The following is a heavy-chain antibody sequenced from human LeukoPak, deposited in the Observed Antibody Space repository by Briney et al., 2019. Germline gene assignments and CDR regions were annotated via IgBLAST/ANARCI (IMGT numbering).Heavy chain of an antibody. CDR2: ISSSGDTI. CDR3: ARDLVGVTIFDY. J-gene: IGHJ4*02. Sequence: TGGSLRLSCAASGFTFSSYEMNWVRQAPGKGLEWVSYISSSGDTIYYADSVKGRFTISRDSAKNSLYLQMNSLRAEDTAVYYCARDLVGVTIFDYWGQGTLVTVSS. D-gene: IGHD2-21*02. CDR1: GFTFSSYE. V-gene: IGHV3-48*03.